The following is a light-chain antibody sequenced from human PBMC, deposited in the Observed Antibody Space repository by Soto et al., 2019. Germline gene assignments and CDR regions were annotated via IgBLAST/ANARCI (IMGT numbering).Light chain of an antibody. J-gene: IGKJ2*01. CDR3: QQYGSSPPYT. CDR2: GAS. CDR1: QSVSSSY. Sequence: EIVLTQSPGTLSLSPGERATLSCRARQSVSSSYLAWYQQKPGQAPRLLMYGASSRATGIPDRFSGSGSGTDFTLTISRLAPEDFAVYYCQQYGSSPPYTFGQGTKLEIK. V-gene: IGKV3-20*01.